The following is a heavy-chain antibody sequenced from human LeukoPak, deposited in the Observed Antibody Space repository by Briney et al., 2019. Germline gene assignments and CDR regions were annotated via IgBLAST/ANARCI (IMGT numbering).Heavy chain of an antibody. CDR1: GFSFGSYG. J-gene: IGHJ4*02. CDR3: TRNNGNWGTFDF. Sequence: PGGSLRLSCAASGFSFGSYGMHWVRQAPGKGLEWVAVEYYDGSKRNYADSMKGRFIISRDNSKNTLSLEINNLRADDTAVYYCTRNNGNWGTFDFWGQGTLVIVSS. CDR2: EYYDGSKR. V-gene: IGHV3-33*01. D-gene: IGHD3-16*01.